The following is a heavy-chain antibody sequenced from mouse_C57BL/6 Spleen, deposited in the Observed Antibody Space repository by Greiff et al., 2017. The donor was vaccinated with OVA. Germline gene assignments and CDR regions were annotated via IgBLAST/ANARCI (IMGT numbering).Heavy chain of an antibody. J-gene: IGHJ2*01. CDR1: GYAFSSYW. D-gene: IGHD2-1*01. Sequence: QVPLQQSGAELVKPGASVKISCKASGYAFSSYWMNWVKQRPGTGLEWIGQIYPGDGDTNYNGKFKGKATLTADKSSSTAYMQLSSLTSEDSAVYFCATYGNYGDLDYWGQGTTLTVSS. CDR3: ATYGNYGDLDY. CDR2: IYPGDGDT. V-gene: IGHV1-80*01.